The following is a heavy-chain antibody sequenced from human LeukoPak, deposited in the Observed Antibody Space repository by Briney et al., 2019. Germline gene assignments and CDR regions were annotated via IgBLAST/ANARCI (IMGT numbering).Heavy chain of an antibody. J-gene: IGHJ4*02. V-gene: IGHV4-59*01. CDR1: GGSISSYY. CDR3: ARVSFPWASGVSDY. D-gene: IGHD3-3*01. CDR2: IYYSGST. Sequence: KTSETLSLTCTVSGGSISSYYWSWIRQPPGKGLKWIGYIYYSGSTNYNPSLKSRVTISVDTSKNQFSLKLSSVTAADTAVYYCARVSFPWASGVSDYWGQGTLVTVSS.